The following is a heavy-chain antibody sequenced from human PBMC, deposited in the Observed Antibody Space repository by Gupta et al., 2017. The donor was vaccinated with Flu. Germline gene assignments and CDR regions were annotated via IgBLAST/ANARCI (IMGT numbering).Heavy chain of an antibody. V-gene: IGHV1-2*02. CDR2: SNPNSGGT. D-gene: IGHD2-2*02. CDR1: GYTFTGSY. Sequence: QVQLVQSGAEVKKPGASVKVSCKASGYTFTGSYMHGVRQAPGQGLEWMGWSNPNSGGTNDAQKFQGRVTMTRDTSISTAYMELSRLRSDDTAVYYCARGRGYCSSTSCYNPSPLLNYWGQGTLVTVSS. CDR3: ARGRGYCSSTSCYNPSPLLNY. J-gene: IGHJ4*02.